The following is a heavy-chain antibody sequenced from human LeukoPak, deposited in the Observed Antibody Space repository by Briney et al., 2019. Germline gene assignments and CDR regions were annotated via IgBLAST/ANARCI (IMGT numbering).Heavy chain of an antibody. Sequence: ASVKVSFKASGYTFTNYGISWGRQAPGQGLEWMGWISADNGNTNYAQKLQGRVTMTTATSTSTAYIELRSLRSDDTGVYYCVCANRNGYYRMWGQGTLVTVSS. V-gene: IGHV1-18*01. CDR1: GYTFTNYG. J-gene: IGHJ4*02. CDR2: ISADNGNT. D-gene: IGHD3-22*01. CDR3: VCANRNGYYRM.